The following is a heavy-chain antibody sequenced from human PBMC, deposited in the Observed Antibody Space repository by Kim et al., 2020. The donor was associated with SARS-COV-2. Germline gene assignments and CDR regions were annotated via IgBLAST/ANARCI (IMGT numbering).Heavy chain of an antibody. V-gene: IGHV3-23*01. CDR3: AKGGSSDSSGYYL. CDR2: ISGSGGST. Sequence: GGSLRLSCAASGFTFSSYAMSWVRQAPGKGLEWVSAISGSGGSTYYADSVKGRFTISRDNSKNTLYLQMNSLRAEDTAVYYCAKGGSSDSSGYYLWGQETLVTVSS. D-gene: IGHD3-22*01. CDR1: GFTFSSYA. J-gene: IGHJ5*02.